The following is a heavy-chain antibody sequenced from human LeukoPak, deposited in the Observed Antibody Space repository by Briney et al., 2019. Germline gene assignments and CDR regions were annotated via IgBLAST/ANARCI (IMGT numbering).Heavy chain of an antibody. Sequence: GGSLRLSCAASGFTFSSYAMHWVRQAPGKGLEYVSAISSSGGSTYYANSVKGRFTISRDNSKNTLYLQMGSLRAEDMAVYYCASWGGYCSGGSCYPDYWGQGTLVTVSS. J-gene: IGHJ4*02. V-gene: IGHV3-64*01. D-gene: IGHD2-15*01. CDR1: GFTFSSYA. CDR3: ASWGGYCSGGSCYPDY. CDR2: ISSSGGST.